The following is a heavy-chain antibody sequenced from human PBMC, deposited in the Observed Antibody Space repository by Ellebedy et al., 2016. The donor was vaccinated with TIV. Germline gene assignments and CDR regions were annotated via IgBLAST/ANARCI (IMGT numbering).Heavy chain of an antibody. J-gene: IGHJ4*02. Sequence: SETLSLXCNVSGGSISGSDSYWGWIRQSPGKGLEWIGTIYFTGSTYYNPSLKSRVTISVDTSKNDFSLKLRSVTAADTAVYYCARHWHHNSRADYWGQGTLVTVSS. V-gene: IGHV4-39*01. D-gene: IGHD2/OR15-2a*01. CDR3: ARHWHHNSRADY. CDR2: IYFTGST. CDR1: GGSISGSDSY.